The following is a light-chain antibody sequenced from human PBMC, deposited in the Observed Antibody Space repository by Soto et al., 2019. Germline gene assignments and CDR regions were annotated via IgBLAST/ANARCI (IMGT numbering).Light chain of an antibody. V-gene: IGKV3-20*01. CDR2: GAS. CDR1: QSVSSSY. Sequence: EIVLTQSPGTLSLSPGEIATLSCRASQSVSSSYLAWYQQKPGQAPRLLIYGASSRATGIPDRFSGSGSGTDFTLTISRLEPEDFAVYYCQQYGSSPGTFGQGTKVDI. CDR3: QQYGSSPGT. J-gene: IGKJ1*01.